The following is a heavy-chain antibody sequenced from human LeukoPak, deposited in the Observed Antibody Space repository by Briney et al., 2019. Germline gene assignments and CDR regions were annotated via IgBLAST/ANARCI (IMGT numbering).Heavy chain of an antibody. Sequence: PSETLSLTCAVYGGSFSGYYWSWIRQPPGKGLEWIGEINHSGSTYYNPSLKSRVTISVDTSKNQFSLKLSSVTAADTAVYYCARLRRERITIFGVVPRGFDYWGQGTLVTVSS. CDR3: ARLRRERITIFGVVPRGFDY. J-gene: IGHJ4*02. D-gene: IGHD3-3*01. V-gene: IGHV4-34*01. CDR1: GGSFSGYY. CDR2: INHSGST.